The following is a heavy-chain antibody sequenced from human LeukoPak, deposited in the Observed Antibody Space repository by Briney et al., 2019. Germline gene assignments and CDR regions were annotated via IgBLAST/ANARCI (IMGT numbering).Heavy chain of an antibody. Sequence: PGGSLRLSCAASGFTFSNYAMSWVRQAPGWGLEWVSAISNNGGATYYADSVKGRFTISRDNSKNTLFVQMSSLRAEDTAVYHCARQLGYCSDGSCYFDSWGQGTLVTVSS. CDR3: ARQLGYCSDGSCYFDS. V-gene: IGHV3-23*01. CDR2: ISNNGGAT. J-gene: IGHJ4*02. CDR1: GFTFSNYA. D-gene: IGHD2-15*01.